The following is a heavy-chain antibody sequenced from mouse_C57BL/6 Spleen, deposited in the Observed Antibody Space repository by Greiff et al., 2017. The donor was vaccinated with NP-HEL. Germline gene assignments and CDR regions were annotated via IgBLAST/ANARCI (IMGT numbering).Heavy chain of an antibody. V-gene: IGHV5-4*01. Sequence: EVKLVESGGGLVKPGGSLKLSCAASGFTFSSYAMSWVRQTPEKRLEWVATISDGGSYTYYPDNVKGRFTISRDNAKNNLYLQMSHLKSEDTAMYYCAREGGSGYAMDYWGQGTSVTVSS. CDR2: ISDGGSYT. CDR3: AREGGSGYAMDY. CDR1: GFTFSSYA. D-gene: IGHD3-2*02. J-gene: IGHJ4*01.